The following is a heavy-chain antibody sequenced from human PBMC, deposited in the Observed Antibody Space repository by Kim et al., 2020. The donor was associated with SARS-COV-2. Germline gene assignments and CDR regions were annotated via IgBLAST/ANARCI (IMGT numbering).Heavy chain of an antibody. D-gene: IGHD2-2*01. Sequence: GGSLRLSCAASGFTFSSYAMSWVRQAPGKGLEWVSVIYSGGSSTYYADSVKGRFTISRDNSKNTMYLQMNSLRAEDTAVYYCAKDAYIVVVPAGQDYYYYYGMDVWGQGTTVTVSS. CDR1: GFTFSSYA. CDR3: AKDAYIVVVPAGQDYYYYYGMDV. V-gene: IGHV3-23*03. J-gene: IGHJ6*02. CDR2: IYSGGSST.